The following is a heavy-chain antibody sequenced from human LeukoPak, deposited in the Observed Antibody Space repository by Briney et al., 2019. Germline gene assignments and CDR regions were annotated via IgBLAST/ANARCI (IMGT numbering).Heavy chain of an antibody. J-gene: IGHJ6*04. V-gene: IGHV1-2*02. CDR1: GYTFTGYY. CDR3: ARDIIVVVPAAPFPRDV. Sequence: ASVKVSCKASGYTFTGYYMHWVRQAPGQGLEWMGWINPNSGGTNYAQKFQGRVTMTRDTSISTAYMELSRLRSDDTAVYYCARDIIVVVPAAPFPRDVWGKGTTVTVSS. D-gene: IGHD2-2*01. CDR2: INPNSGGT.